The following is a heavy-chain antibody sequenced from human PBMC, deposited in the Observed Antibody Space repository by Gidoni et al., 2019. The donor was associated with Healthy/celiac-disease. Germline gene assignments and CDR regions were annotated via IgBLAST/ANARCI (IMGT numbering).Heavy chain of an antibody. CDR3: ARGEYCSSTSCYDPQGDYYYGMDV. Sequence: QVQLVESGGGVVQPGRSLRLSCAASGFTFSSYGMHWVRQAPGKGLEWVAVICYDGSNTYYADSVKGRFTISRDNSKNTLYLQMNSLRAEDTAVYYCARGEYCSSTSCYDPQGDYYYGMDVWGQGTTVTVSS. CDR1: GFTFSSYG. D-gene: IGHD2-2*01. J-gene: IGHJ6*02. CDR2: ICYDGSNT. V-gene: IGHV3-33*01.